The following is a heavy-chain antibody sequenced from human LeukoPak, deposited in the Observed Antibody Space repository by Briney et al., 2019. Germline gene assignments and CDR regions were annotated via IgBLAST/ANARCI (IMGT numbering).Heavy chain of an antibody. CDR2: IFYSGST. CDR3: ARVRAVVTPWVFDY. Sequence: SETLSLTCTVASGSISTSNYYWGWVRQPPGKALAWNGNIFYSGSTYYSPSLKSRVTISLDTSRNQFSLTLTSMTAADTAVYYCARVRAVVTPWVFDYWGQGTLVTVFS. CDR1: SGSISTSNYY. J-gene: IGHJ4*02. D-gene: IGHD4-23*01. V-gene: IGHV4-39*07.